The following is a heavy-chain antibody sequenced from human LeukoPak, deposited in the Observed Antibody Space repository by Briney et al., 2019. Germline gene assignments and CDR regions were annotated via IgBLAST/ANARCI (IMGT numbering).Heavy chain of an antibody. J-gene: IGHJ5*02. V-gene: IGHV7-4-1*02. CDR3: ARGMFGHRRVPFDP. CDR1: GYTFTAYA. Sequence: ASVKVSCKASGYTFTAYAMNWVRQAPGQGLEWLGWINTNTGNPTYAQDFTGRFVFSLDTSVSTAYLQISSLKAEDTAVYYCARGMFGHRRVPFDPWGQGTLVTVSS. D-gene: IGHD3-16*01. CDR2: INTNTGNP.